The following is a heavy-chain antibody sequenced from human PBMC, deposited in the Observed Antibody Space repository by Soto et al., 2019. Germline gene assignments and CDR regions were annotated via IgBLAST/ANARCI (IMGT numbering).Heavy chain of an antibody. CDR2: IIPLFGTP. J-gene: IGHJ4*02. CDR3: ASERVAEMATGGYFDN. V-gene: IGHV1-69*01. Sequence: QVHLVQSGAEVKKPGSSVKVSCKTSGGTFSDLAFSWVRQAPRQGLEWVGGIIPLFGTPNYAREFQGRVSISADESSNTVYMEWSSLRSEDTAVYYCASERVAEMATGGYFDNWGQGTLVTVSS. CDR1: GGTFSDLA. D-gene: IGHD5-12*01.